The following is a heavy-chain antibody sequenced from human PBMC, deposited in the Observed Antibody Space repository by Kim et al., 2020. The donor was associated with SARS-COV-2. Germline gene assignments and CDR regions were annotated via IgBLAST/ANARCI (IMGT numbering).Heavy chain of an antibody. Sequence: SETLSLTCAVSDGSISSSNWWSWVRQPPGKGLEWIGEIYHSGSTNYNPSLKSRVTISVDKSKNQFSLKLSSVTAADTAVYYCASLPLYGSGSYYEYWGQGTLVTVAS. CDR3: ASLPLYGSGSYYEY. D-gene: IGHD3-10*01. V-gene: IGHV4-4*02. CDR1: DGSISSSNW. J-gene: IGHJ4*02. CDR2: IYHSGST.